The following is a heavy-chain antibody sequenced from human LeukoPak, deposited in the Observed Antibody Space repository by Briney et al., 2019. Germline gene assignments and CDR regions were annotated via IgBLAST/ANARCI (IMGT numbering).Heavy chain of an antibody. Sequence: QPGGSLRLSCAAPGFTFSTYAVHWVRQAPGKGPEWLALISYDGSNKYYADSVKGRFTISRDNSKNTLFLQMSGLRTADTAVYYCARGSGVRGPYYYYYMDVWGKGTTVTVSS. D-gene: IGHD3-10*01. CDR1: GFTFSTYA. CDR2: ISYDGSNK. V-gene: IGHV3-30*04. CDR3: ARGSGVRGPYYYYYMDV. J-gene: IGHJ6*03.